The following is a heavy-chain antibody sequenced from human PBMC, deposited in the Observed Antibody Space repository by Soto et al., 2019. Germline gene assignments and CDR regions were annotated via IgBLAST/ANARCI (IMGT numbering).Heavy chain of an antibody. V-gene: IGHV1-2*04. Sequence: ASVKVSCKASGYSFTDYHIHWVRQAPGQGLEWLGRINPKSGGTSTAQKFQGWVTMTTDTSISTASMELTRLTSDDTAIYYCATXDYTYFSTGVCSSFYNNDMDVWGHGTTVTVSS. CDR3: ATXDYTYFSTGVCSSFYNNDMDV. D-gene: IGHD2-8*01. CDR1: GYSFTDYH. J-gene: IGHJ6*02. CDR2: INPKSGGT.